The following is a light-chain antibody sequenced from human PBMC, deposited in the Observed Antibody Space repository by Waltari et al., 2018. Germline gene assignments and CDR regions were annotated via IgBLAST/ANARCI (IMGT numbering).Light chain of an antibody. CDR3: AAWDDSLNGVV. CDR2: SNN. Sequence: QSVLTQPPSASGTPGQRVTISCSGSSSNIGRNTVNWYQQPPGTAPNLVIFSNNQRPSGVPDRFSGSKSGASASLAISGLQSEDGADYYCAAWDDSLNGVVFGGGTKLTVL. J-gene: IGLJ2*01. V-gene: IGLV1-44*01. CDR1: SSNIGRNT.